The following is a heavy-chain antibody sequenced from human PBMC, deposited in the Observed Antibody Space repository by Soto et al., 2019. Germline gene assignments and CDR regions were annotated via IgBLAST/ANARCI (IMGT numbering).Heavy chain of an antibody. CDR2: INNDGGRA. J-gene: IGHJ4*02. V-gene: IGHV3-74*01. CDR3: VNGGWLGD. CDR1: GFTFRNNW. D-gene: IGHD3-10*01. Sequence: EVQLVESGGGLVQPGESLRLSCVASGFTFRNNWMHWARQAPGKGLVWVAHINNDGGRAIYADSVKGRFTISRDNAKNTLFMLMDSRRVEDPAVYYCVNGGWLGDWGQGTLVTVSS.